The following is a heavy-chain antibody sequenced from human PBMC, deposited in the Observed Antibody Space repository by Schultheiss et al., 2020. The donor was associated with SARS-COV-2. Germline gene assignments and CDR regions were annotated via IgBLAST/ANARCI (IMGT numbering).Heavy chain of an antibody. J-gene: IGHJ4*02. CDR1: GFTFSNAW. CDR3: TTDLHDYGDYFDY. Sequence: GGSLRLSCAASGFTFSNAWMSWVRQAPGKGLEWVGRIKSKTDGGTTDYAAPVKGRFTISRDDSKNTAYLQMNSLKTEDTAVYYCTTDLHDYGDYFDYWGQGTLVTVSS. D-gene: IGHD4-17*01. CDR2: IKSKTDGGTT. V-gene: IGHV3-15*01.